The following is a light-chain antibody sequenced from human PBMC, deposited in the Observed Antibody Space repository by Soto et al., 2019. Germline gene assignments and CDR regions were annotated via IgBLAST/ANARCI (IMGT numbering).Light chain of an antibody. Sequence: DIQLTQSPSSLAASVGDRVTITCRASQSISSYLNWYQQKPGKATKPLIYAASSLQSGVPSRFSGSGSGTDFTLTISSLQPEDFATYYCQQSYSTPLTFGGGTKVDIK. V-gene: IGKV1-39*01. CDR2: AAS. CDR1: QSISSY. J-gene: IGKJ4*01. CDR3: QQSYSTPLT.